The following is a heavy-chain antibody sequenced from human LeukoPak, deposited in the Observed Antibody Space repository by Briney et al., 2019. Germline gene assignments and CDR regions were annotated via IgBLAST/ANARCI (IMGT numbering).Heavy chain of an antibody. J-gene: IGHJ4*02. CDR1: GFTFSSYA. D-gene: IGHD6-19*01. V-gene: IGHV3-30-3*01. CDR2: ISYDGSNK. Sequence: GRSLRLSCAASGFTFSSYAMHWVREAPGKGLEWVAVISYDGSNKYYADSVKGRFTISRDNSKNTLYLQMNSLRAEDTAVYYCASELDEGQWLAPAPFDYWGQGTLVTVSS. CDR3: ASELDEGQWLAPAPFDY.